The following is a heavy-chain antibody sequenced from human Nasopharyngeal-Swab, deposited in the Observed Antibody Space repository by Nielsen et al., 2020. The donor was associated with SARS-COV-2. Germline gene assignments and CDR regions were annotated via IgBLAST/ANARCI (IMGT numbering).Heavy chain of an antibody. D-gene: IGHD3-22*01. Sequence: GSLRLSCTVSGGSISSYYWSWIRQPPGKGLEWIGYIYYSGSTNYNPSLKSRVTISVDTSKNQFSLKLSSVTAADTAVYYCAREGDSSGAFDIWGQGTMVTVSS. CDR3: AREGDSSGAFDI. CDR1: GGSISSYY. CDR2: IYYSGST. J-gene: IGHJ3*02. V-gene: IGHV4-59*01.